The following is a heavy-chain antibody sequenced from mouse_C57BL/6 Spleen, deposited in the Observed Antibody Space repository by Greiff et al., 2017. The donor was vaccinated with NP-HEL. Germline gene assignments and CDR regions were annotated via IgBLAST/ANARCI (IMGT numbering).Heavy chain of an antibody. CDR2: IDPSDSYT. J-gene: IGHJ4*01. CDR3: ASLYYGRSYAMDY. Sequence: QVQLQQPGAELVKPGASVKLSCKASGYTFTSYWMQWVKQRPGQGLEWIGEIDPSDSYTNYNQKFKGKATLTVDTSSSTAYMQLSSLTSEDSAVYYCASLYYGRSYAMDYWGQGTSVTVSS. CDR1: GYTFTSYW. D-gene: IGHD1-1*01. V-gene: IGHV1-50*01.